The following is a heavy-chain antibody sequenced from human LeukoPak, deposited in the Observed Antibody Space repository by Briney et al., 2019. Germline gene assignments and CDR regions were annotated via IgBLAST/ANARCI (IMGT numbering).Heavy chain of an antibody. CDR3: ARDESSGYFTGIDY. CDR2: ISVYNGHT. CDR1: GYTFTNYD. V-gene: IGHV1-18*01. D-gene: IGHD3-22*01. J-gene: IGHJ4*02. Sequence: ASVKVSCTTSGYTFTNYDVTWVRQAPEQGLEWMGWISVYNGHTNYAQKLQGRVTMTTDTSTCTAYMELRSLRSDDTAVYYCARDESSGYFTGIDYWGQGTLVTVSS.